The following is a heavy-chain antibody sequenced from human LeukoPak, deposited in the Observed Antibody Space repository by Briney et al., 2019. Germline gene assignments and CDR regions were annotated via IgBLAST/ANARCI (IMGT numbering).Heavy chain of an antibody. J-gene: IGHJ4*02. CDR3: ARTLDTGLVTVNY. CDR2: IYYRGST. V-gene: IGHV4-39*01. CDR1: GVSIGSSGYY. D-gene: IGHD5-18*01. Sequence: NPSETLSLTCTVSGVSIGSSGYYWGWIRQPPGKGLGWIGTIYYRGSTYYSPSLKSRVTISVDTSKNQFSLKLTSVTAADTAVYYCARTLDTGLVTVNYWGQGTLVTVSS.